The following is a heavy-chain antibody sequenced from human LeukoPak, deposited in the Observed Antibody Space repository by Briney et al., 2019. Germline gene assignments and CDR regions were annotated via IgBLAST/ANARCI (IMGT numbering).Heavy chain of an antibody. CDR3: AKTRRPYSSGWFDP. CDR1: GFTFDDYA. CDR2: ISWNSGSI. D-gene: IGHD6-25*01. J-gene: IGHJ5*02. Sequence: GRSLRLSCAASGFTFDDYAMHWVRQAPGKGLEWVSGISWNSGSIGYADSVKGRFTISRDNAKNSLHLQMNSLRAEDTALYYCAKTRRPYSSGWFDPWGQGTLVTVSS. V-gene: IGHV3-9*01.